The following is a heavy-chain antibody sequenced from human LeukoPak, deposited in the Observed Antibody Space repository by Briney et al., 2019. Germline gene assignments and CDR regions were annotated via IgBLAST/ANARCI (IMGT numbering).Heavy chain of an antibody. CDR1: GGSISSSSYY. CDR2: IYYSGST. Sequence: SETLSLTCTVSGGSISSSSYYWGWIRQPPGKGLEWIGSIYYSGSTYYNPSLKSRVTISVDTSKNQFSLKLSSVTAADTAVYYCARRIGYYYADGGHFDYWGQGTLVTVSS. J-gene: IGHJ4*02. V-gene: IGHV4-39*01. D-gene: IGHD3-10*01. CDR3: ARRIGYYYADGGHFDY.